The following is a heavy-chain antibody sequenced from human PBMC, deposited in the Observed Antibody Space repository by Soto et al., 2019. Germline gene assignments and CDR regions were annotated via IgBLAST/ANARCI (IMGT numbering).Heavy chain of an antibody. J-gene: IGHJ5*02. CDR3: AGGVATLLA. Sequence: EVQLVESGGGLVQPGGSLRLSCAASGFTFSTYWMHWVRQVPGKGLVWVSRINSDGSTTSYADSVKGRFTISRDNAKNTVFLQMNSLRAEDTAVYYCAGGVATLLAWGQGTLVTVSS. CDR2: INSDGSTT. D-gene: IGHD5-12*01. CDR1: GFTFSTYW. V-gene: IGHV3-74*01.